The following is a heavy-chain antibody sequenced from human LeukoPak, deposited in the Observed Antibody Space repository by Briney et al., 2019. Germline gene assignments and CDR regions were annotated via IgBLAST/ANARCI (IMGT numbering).Heavy chain of an antibody. CDR3: ARVTMIVVRD. D-gene: IGHD3-22*01. CDR2: IYYSGST. V-gene: IGHV4-59*12. Sequence: SETLSLTCTVSGGSISSYYWSWIRQPPGKGLEWIGYIYYSGSTNYNPPLKSRVTISVDTSKNQFSLKLSSVTAADTAVYYCARVTMIVVRDWGQGTLVTVSS. CDR1: GGSISSYY. J-gene: IGHJ4*02.